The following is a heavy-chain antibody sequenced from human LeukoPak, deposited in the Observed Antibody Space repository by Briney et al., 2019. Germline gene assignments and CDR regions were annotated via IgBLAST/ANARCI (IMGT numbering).Heavy chain of an antibody. Sequence: SETLSLTCAVYGGSFSGYYWSWIRKPPGKGLEWIGEINHSGSTNYNPSLKSRVTISVDTSKHQFSLKLSSVTAADTAVYYCARGYCTNGVCLGWFDPWGQGTLVTVSS. V-gene: IGHV4-34*01. CDR1: GGSFSGYY. CDR2: INHSGST. CDR3: ARGYCTNGVCLGWFDP. D-gene: IGHD2-8*01. J-gene: IGHJ5*02.